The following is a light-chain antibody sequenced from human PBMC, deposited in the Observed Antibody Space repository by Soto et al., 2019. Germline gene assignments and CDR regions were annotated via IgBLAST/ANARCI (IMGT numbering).Light chain of an antibody. CDR3: CSYAGSSTLV. Sequence: QSALTQPASVSGSPGQSITISCTGTSCDVGSYNLVSWYQQHPGKAPKLMIYEGSKRPSGVSNRFSGSKSGNTASLTISGLQAEDEADYYCCSYAGSSTLVFGGGTQLTVL. V-gene: IGLV2-23*01. CDR2: EGS. CDR1: SCDVGSYNL. J-gene: IGLJ2*01.